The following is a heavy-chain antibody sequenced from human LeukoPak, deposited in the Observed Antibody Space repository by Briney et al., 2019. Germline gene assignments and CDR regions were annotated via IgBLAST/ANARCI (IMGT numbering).Heavy chain of an antibody. Sequence: GGSLRLSCAASGFTFSSYSMNWVRQAPGKGLEWVSYISSSSSTIYYADSVKGRFTISRDNAKNSLYLQMNSLRAEDTAVYYCARDGLLWFGELLYGMDVWGQGTTVTVSS. CDR1: GFTFSSYS. CDR3: ARDGLLWFGELLYGMDV. V-gene: IGHV3-48*01. CDR2: ISSSSSTI. J-gene: IGHJ6*02. D-gene: IGHD3-10*01.